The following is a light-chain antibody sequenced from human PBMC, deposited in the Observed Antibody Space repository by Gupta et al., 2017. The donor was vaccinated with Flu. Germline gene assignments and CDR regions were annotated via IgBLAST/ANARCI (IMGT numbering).Light chain of an antibody. CDR1: QTFNSW. CDR2: KAS. CDR3: QQYDSYPLT. J-gene: IGKJ4*01. Sequence: DIQMTQSPSTLSASVGDRVTMTCRASQTFNSWLAWFQQKPGKAPKLLIHKASTLESGVPSRFSGSGSGTEFTLTISSLQPDDFATYFCQQYDSYPLTFDGGTKVEIK. V-gene: IGKV1-5*03.